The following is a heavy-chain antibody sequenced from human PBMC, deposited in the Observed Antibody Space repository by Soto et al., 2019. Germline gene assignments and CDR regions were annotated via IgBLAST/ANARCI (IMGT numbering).Heavy chain of an antibody. CDR3: ARIEGSASAVGD. V-gene: IGHV1-2*02. J-gene: IGHJ1*01. Sequence: QVQMVQSGAEVRRPGASLRVSCKTSGYTFSAFYIHWVRQAPGQGPEWMGYINPGRGVTIYAQKFQGRITLTTDTSMRTAFLDLTRLTSDDTAVYYGARIEGSASAVGDWGQGTLVAVSS. D-gene: IGHD3-10*01. CDR1: GYTFSAFY. CDR2: INPGRGVT.